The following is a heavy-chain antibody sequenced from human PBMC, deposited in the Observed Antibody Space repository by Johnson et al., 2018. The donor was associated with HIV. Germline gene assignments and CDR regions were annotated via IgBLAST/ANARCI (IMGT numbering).Heavy chain of an antibody. CDR3: ARVHSGGAFDI. Sequence: VQLVESGGGLAQPGRSLRLSRTASGFTVSSNYMNWVRQAPGKGLEWVSVIYSGGSTYYADSVKGRFTISRDNSKNTLYLQMNSLRAEDTAVYYCARVHSGGAFDIWGQGTMVTVSS. V-gene: IGHV3-66*01. CDR1: GFTVSSNY. CDR2: IYSGGST. J-gene: IGHJ3*02.